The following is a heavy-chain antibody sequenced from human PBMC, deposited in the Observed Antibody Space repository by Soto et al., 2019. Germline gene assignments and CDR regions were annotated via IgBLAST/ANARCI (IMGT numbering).Heavy chain of an antibody. Sequence: SETLSLTCTVSGGSISSGGYYWSWIRQHPGKGLEWIGYIYYSGSTYYNPSLKSRVTISVDTSKNQFSLKLSSVTAADTAVYYCAKGLSWGLFYCGMDVWGQGTTVTVSS. CDR2: IYYSGST. V-gene: IGHV4-31*03. D-gene: IGHD3-16*01. J-gene: IGHJ6*02. CDR3: AKGLSWGLFYCGMDV. CDR1: GGSISSGGYY.